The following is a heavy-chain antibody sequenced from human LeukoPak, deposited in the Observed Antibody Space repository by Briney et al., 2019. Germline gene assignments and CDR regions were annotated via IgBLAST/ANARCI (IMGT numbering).Heavy chain of an antibody. CDR2: IKQDGSEK. D-gene: IGHD2/OR15-2a*01. CDR1: GFGFSTSW. CDR3: TTLSNSYGMDV. J-gene: IGHJ6*02. V-gene: IGHV3-7*01. Sequence: GGSLRLSCAASGFGFSTSWISWVRQAPGKGLEWVANIKQDGSEKYYVDSVKGRFTISRDNAKNSVYLQMDSLRDADTAVYYCTTLSNSYGMDVWGQGTTATVSS.